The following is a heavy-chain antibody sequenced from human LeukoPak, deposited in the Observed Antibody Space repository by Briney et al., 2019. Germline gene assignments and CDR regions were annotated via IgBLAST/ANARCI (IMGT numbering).Heavy chain of an antibody. CDR2: ILYDGSMK. J-gene: IGHJ3*02. V-gene: IGHV3-30*04. CDR3: ARDITSQFGELLYPNGFDT. D-gene: IGHD3-10*01. CDR1: GGSISSST. Sequence: LSLTCTVSGGSISSSTYYWGWIRQPPGKGLEWVGVILYDGSMKYYGKSVQGRFTISRDNSGNALYLQMNRLRDEDTAIYYCARDITSQFGELLYPNGFDTWGQGTTVTVSS.